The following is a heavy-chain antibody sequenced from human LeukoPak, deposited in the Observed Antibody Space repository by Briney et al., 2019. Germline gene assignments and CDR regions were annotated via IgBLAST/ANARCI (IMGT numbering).Heavy chain of an antibody. J-gene: IGHJ4*02. CDR2: ISYDGSNK. CDR3: ARDLTPLGGYSSGWFQFDY. D-gene: IGHD6-19*01. V-gene: IGHV3-30*04. CDR1: GFTFSSYA. Sequence: GRSLRLSCAASGFTFSSYAMHWVRQAPGKGPECVAVISYDGSNKYYADSVKGRFTISRDNSKNTLYLQMNSLRAEDTAVYYCARDLTPLGGYSSGWFQFDYWGQGTLVTVSS.